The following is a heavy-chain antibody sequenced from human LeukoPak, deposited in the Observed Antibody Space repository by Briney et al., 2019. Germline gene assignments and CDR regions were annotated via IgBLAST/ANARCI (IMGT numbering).Heavy chain of an antibody. CDR3: QKSAYDILTGYYLGWFDP. CDR2: INPSGGST. CDR1: GYTFTSYY. V-gene: IGHV1-46*01. D-gene: IGHD3-9*01. J-gene: IGHJ5*02. Sequence: ASVKVSCKASGYTFTSYYMHWVRQAPGQGLEWKGIINPSGGSTSDAQKFQGRVTMTRDTSTSTVYMELSSLRSEDTAVYYSQKSAYDILTGYYLGWFDPWGQGTLVTVSS.